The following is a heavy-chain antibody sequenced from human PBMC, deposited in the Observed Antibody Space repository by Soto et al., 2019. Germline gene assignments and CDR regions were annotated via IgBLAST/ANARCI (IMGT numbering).Heavy chain of an antibody. V-gene: IGHV3-23*01. CDR3: TAPRDEYGSGVSWFTYGMDI. J-gene: IGHJ6*02. D-gene: IGHD3-10*01. CDR1: GFTFSDYA. CDR2: LDGAGGST. Sequence: GASLRLSCLASGFTFSDYAMTWVRHVPGRGLEWVVSLDGAGGSTYYADSVRGRFTISRDNSQNTLFLQMKRLTVDDTAIYYCTAPRDEYGSGVSWFTYGMDIWGQGTTVTVSS.